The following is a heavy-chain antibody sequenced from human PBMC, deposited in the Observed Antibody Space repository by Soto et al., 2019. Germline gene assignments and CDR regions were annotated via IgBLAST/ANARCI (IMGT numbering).Heavy chain of an antibody. CDR3: ARDPEDSSSWYWDNWFDP. CDR2: ISSSSSYI. D-gene: IGHD6-13*01. CDR1: GFTFSSYS. V-gene: IGHV3-21*01. Sequence: PGGSLRLSCAASGFTFSSYSMNWVRQAPGKGLEWVSSISSSSSYIYYADSVKGRFTISRDNAKNSLYLQMNSLRAEDTAVYYCARDPEDSSSWYWDNWFDPWGQGTLVTVSS. J-gene: IGHJ5*02.